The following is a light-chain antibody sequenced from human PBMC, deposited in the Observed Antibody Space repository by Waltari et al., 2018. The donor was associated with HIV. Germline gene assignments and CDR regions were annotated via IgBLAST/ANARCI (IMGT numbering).Light chain of an antibody. Sequence: DIVMTQSPLSLSVTPGEPASISCKSSQSLLKSNGYIYLDWYLQKPGQSPQLLIYLVSNRASGVPDRFSGSGSATDFTLKISRVEAEDAGIYYCMEALETPLTFGGGTRVEIK. CDR3: MEALETPLT. CDR1: QSLLKSNGYIY. V-gene: IGKV2-28*01. CDR2: LVS. J-gene: IGKJ4*01.